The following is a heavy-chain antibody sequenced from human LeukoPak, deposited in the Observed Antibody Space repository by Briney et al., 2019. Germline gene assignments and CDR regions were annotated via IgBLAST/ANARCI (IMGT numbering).Heavy chain of an antibody. CDR2: IYYSGST. J-gene: IGHJ5*02. V-gene: IGHV4-39*01. Sequence: SETLSLTCTVSGGSISSTSYYWGWIRQPPGKGGEWIGSIYYSGSTYYNPSLKRRVAISVDTPKDQFSLNLNSVTAADTAVYYCAVHRGYCTGSSCYLSWFDPWGQGTLVTVSS. CDR1: GGSISSTSYY. D-gene: IGHD2-15*01. CDR3: AVHRGYCTGSSCYLSWFDP.